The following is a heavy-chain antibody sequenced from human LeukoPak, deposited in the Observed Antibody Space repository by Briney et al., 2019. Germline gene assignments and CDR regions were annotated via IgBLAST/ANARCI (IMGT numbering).Heavy chain of an antibody. J-gene: IGHJ6*03. V-gene: IGHV1-46*01. Sequence: GASVKVSCKTSGYTFTGYYIHWVRQAPGQGLEWMGLINPSGGSTNYAQKFQGRVTMTRDTSTSTVYMELSSLRSEDTAVYYCAKGHSITMIRGGQWYYYMDVWGKGTTVTISS. CDR3: AKGHSITMIRGGQWYYYMDV. CDR1: GYTFTGYY. CDR2: INPSGGST. D-gene: IGHD3-10*01.